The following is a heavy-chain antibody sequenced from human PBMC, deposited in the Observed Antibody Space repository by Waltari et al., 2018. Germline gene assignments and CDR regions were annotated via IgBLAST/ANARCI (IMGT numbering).Heavy chain of an antibody. CDR3: ATRNYLDS. Sequence: EMQLLESGGGLVQPGGSLRLSCEASGFTFSRFAMNWVRQVPGKGLERVFIIKERGDITNTADSLKGRFTVSRDNSRDTLYLHMNTLTAEDTAVYYCATRNYLDSWGRGALVTVSS. CDR2: IKERGDIT. CDR1: GFTFSRFA. V-gene: IGHV3-23*01. J-gene: IGHJ4*02.